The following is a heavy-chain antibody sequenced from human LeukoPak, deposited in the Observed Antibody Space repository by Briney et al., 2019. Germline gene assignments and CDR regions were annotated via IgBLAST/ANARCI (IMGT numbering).Heavy chain of an antibody. CDR1: GGSFSGYY. CDR3: ARLTTYYYDSSGYYDLFDY. D-gene: IGHD3-22*01. CDR2: INHSGST. J-gene: IGHJ4*02. Sequence: SETLSLTCAVYGGSFSGYYWSWIRQPPGKGLEWIGEINHSGSTNYNPSLKSRVTISVDTSKNQFSLKLSSVTAADTAVYYCARLTTYYYDSSGYYDLFDYWGQGTLVTVSS. V-gene: IGHV4-34*01.